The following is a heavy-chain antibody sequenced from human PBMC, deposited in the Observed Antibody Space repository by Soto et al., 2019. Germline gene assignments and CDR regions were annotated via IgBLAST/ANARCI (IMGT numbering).Heavy chain of an antibody. D-gene: IGHD3-10*01. J-gene: IGHJ4*02. Sequence: QLQLQESGSGLVKPSQTLSLTCTLSGGSISSGGYSWSWIRQPPGKGLEWIGYIYHSGSTYYNPSLKSRVTISVDRSKNQFSLKLSSVTAADTAVYYCARDGSGSYYYYFDYWGQGTLVTVSS. CDR2: IYHSGST. CDR3: ARDGSGSYYYYFDY. CDR1: GGSISSGGYS. V-gene: IGHV4-30-2*01.